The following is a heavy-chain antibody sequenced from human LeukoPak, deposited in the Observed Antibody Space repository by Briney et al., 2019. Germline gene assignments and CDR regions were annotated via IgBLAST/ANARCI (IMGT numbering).Heavy chain of an antibody. D-gene: IGHD5/OR15-5a*01. V-gene: IGHV1-18*04. CDR3: ARTGVSGTLLFFHYFDP. J-gene: IGHJ5*02. CDR2: TSTYNGQT. CDR1: GYTFIGYY. Sequence: ASVKVSCKASGYTFIGYYIHWVRQAPGQGLEWMGWTSTYNGQTYYTQKFQGRVIMTTDTSRSTVYLEMRSLRSDDTAVYYCARTGVSGTLLFFHYFDPWGQGTLVTVSS.